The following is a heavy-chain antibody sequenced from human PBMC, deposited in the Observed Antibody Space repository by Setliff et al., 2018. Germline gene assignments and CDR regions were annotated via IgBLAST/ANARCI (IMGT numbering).Heavy chain of an antibody. Sequence: GGSLRLSCAASGFTFSSYWMHWVRQAPGQGLVWVSRINSDGSSTNYADSVKGRFTISRDNAKNSLFLQMNNLRAEDTALYYCASSSGWIPWIQHWGPGTLVTVSS. J-gene: IGHJ1*01. CDR3: ASSSGWIPWIQH. D-gene: IGHD3-10*01. V-gene: IGHV3-74*01. CDR1: GFTFSSYW. CDR2: INSDGSST.